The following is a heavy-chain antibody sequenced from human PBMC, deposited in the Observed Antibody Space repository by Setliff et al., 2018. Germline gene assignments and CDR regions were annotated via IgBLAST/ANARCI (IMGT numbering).Heavy chain of an antibody. Sequence: GGSLRLSCAGSGFTFSDHYMTWIRQAPGKGLEWVSYISSSGSLTLYADSVRGRFSISRDNIKDSLYLQMNSLRSEDTAVYYCARALGGNYFDYWGQGTLVTVSS. CDR3: ARALGGNYFDY. CDR2: ISSSGSLT. CDR1: GFTFSDHY. D-gene: IGHD2-15*01. J-gene: IGHJ4*02. V-gene: IGHV3-11*01.